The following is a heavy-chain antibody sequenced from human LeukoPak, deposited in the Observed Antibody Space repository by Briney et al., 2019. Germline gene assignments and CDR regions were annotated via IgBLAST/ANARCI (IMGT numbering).Heavy chain of an antibody. V-gene: IGHV3-23*01. D-gene: IGHD2/OR15-2a*01. Sequence: GGTLRLSCAASGFTFSSHGMNWVRQAPGKGLEWVSGISPSGGITYYTDSVKGRFTISRDNSKNTVSLQMNSLRGEDTAVYYCAKDRFYVYALWGQGTLVTVSS. CDR3: AKDRFYVYAL. J-gene: IGHJ4*02. CDR1: GFTFSSHG. CDR2: ISPSGGIT.